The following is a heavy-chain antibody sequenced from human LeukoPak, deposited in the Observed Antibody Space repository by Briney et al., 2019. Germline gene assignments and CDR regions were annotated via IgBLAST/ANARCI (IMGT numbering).Heavy chain of an antibody. D-gene: IGHD3-9*01. CDR1: GFTFSSYS. CDR2: ISSSSSYI. Sequence: PGGSLRLSCAASGFTFSSYSMNWVRQAPGKGLEWVSSISSSSSYIYYADSVKGRFTISRDNAKNSLYLQMNSLRAEDTAVYYCARDRDYDIVTGYEPYYFDYWGQGTLVTVSS. V-gene: IGHV3-21*01. J-gene: IGHJ4*02. CDR3: ARDRDYDIVTGYEPYYFDY.